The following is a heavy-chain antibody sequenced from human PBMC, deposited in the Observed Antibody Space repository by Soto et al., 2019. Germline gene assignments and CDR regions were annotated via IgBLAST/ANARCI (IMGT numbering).Heavy chain of an antibody. V-gene: IGHV4-61*01. Sequence: SETLSLTCTFSSGSVSSGSYYWSWIRQPPGKRLEWIGYVYYSGTTNYNPSLKSRVTISVDLSKNQFSLRLSSVTTADTALYYCARTTAVPNTLRSRYFFDYWGQGTLVTVSS. J-gene: IGHJ4*02. CDR3: ARTTAVPNTLRSRYFFDY. D-gene: IGHD4-17*01. CDR2: VYYSGTT. CDR1: SGSVSSGSYY.